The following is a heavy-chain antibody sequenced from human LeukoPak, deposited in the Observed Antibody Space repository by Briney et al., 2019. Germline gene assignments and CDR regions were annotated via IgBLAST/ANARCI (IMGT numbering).Heavy chain of an antibody. CDR1: GYTFTSYD. D-gene: IGHD1-14*01. V-gene: IGHV1-8*01. J-gene: IGHJ5*02. CDR3: ARAEAPDNWFDP. Sequence: ASVKVSCKASGYTFTSYDINWVRQATGQGLEWMGWMNPNSGNTGYAQKSQGRVTMTRNTSISTAYMELSSLRSEDSAVYYCARAEAPDNWFDPWGQGTLVTVSS. CDR2: MNPNSGNT.